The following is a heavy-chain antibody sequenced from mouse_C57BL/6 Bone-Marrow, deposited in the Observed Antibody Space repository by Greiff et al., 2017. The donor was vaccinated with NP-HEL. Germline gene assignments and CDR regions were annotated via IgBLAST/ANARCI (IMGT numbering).Heavy chain of an antibody. CDR2: ISSGGSYT. V-gene: IGHV5-6*01. CDR1: GFTFSSYG. D-gene: IGHD6-1*01. Sequence: EVKLMESGGDLVKPGGSLKLSCAASGFTFSSYGMSWVRQTPDKRLEWVATISSGGSYTYYPDSVKGRFTVSRDTAKNTLYLQMSSLKSEDTAMYYCAIPLLYYLDYWGQGTTLTVSS. J-gene: IGHJ2*01. CDR3: AIPLLYYLDY.